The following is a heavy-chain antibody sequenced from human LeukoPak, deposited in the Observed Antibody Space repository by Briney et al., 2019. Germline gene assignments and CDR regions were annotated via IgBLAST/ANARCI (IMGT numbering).Heavy chain of an antibody. D-gene: IGHD3-10*02. J-gene: IGHJ3*02. Sequence: GGSLRLSCAASGFTFDNYAVNWVRQARGKGLEWLSYIRGGGAVTRYSDSVKGRFTISRDNSKNTLYLQMNHLRAEHTAIYNCAKCSASYYNDAFDIWGRGTMVTVSS. CDR2: IRGGGAVT. V-gene: IGHV3-23*01. CDR3: AKCSASYYNDAFDI. CDR1: GFTFDNYA.